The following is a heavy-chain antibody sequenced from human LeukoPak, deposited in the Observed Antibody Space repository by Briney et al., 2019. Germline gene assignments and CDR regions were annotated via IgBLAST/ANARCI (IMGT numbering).Heavy chain of an antibody. V-gene: IGHV1-18*01. Sequence: ASVKVSCKASGYTFTSYDINWVRQATGQGLEWMGWISAYNGNTNYAQKLQGRVTMTTDTSTSTAYMELRSLRSDDTAVYYCARDRPEITMIVVVITSMDYWGQGTLVTVSS. CDR1: GYTFTSYD. D-gene: IGHD3-22*01. CDR3: ARDRPEITMIVVVITSMDY. J-gene: IGHJ4*01. CDR2: ISAYNGNT.